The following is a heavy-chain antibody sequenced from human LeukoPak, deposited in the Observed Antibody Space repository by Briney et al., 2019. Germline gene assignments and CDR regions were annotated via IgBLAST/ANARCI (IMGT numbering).Heavy chain of an antibody. D-gene: IGHD2-15*01. CDR2: IYSGGST. J-gene: IGHJ5*02. CDR3: ARGLGGANWFDP. V-gene: IGHV3-53*04. Sequence: GGSLRLSCAASGFTFSSNYMSWVRQAPGKGLEWVSVIYSGGSTYYADSVKGRFTISRHNSKNTLYLQMNSLRAEDTDVYYCARGLGGANWFDPWGQGTLVTVSS. CDR1: GFTFSSNY.